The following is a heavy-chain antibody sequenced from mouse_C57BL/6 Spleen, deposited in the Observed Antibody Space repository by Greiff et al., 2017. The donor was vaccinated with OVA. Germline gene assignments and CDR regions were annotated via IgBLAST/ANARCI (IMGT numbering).Heavy chain of an antibody. V-gene: IGHV1-54*01. D-gene: IGHD4-1*01. J-gene: IGHJ2*01. CDR1: GYAFTNYL. CDR3: ARMGPGFDY. Sequence: VMLVESGAELVRPGTSVKVSCKASGYAFTNYLIEWVKQRPGQGLEWIGVINPGSGGTNYNEKFKGKATLTADKSSSTAYMQLSSLTSEDSAVYFCARMGPGFDYWGQGTTLTVSS. CDR2: INPGSGGT.